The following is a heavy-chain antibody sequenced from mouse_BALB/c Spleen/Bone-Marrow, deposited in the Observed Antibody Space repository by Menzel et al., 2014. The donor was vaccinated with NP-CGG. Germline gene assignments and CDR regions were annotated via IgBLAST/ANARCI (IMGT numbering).Heavy chain of an antibody. Sequence: VQLQQSGPGLVAPSQSLSITCTVSGFSLTDCGVSWIRQPPGKGLEWLGVIWGGGSTYYNSALKSRLSISKDNSKSQVFLKMNSLQTDDTAMYYCARIFFYFDGFAYWGQGTLVTVSA. D-gene: IGHD1-1*01. CDR2: IWGGGST. J-gene: IGHJ3*01. CDR1: GFSLTDCG. V-gene: IGHV2-6-5*01. CDR3: ARIFFYFDGFAY.